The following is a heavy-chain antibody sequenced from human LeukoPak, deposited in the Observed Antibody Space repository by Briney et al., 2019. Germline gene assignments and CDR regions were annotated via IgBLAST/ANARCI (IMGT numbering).Heavy chain of an antibody. V-gene: IGHV1-18*01. Sequence: ASVKVSCKASGYTFTSYGISWVRQAPGQGLEWMGWISAYNGNTNYAQKLQGRVTMTTDTSTSTAYMELRSLRSDDTAVYYCARGGAIFGVVRDYYYYGMDVWGQETTVTVSS. CDR3: ARGGAIFGVVRDYYYYGMDV. CDR1: GYTFTSYG. D-gene: IGHD3-3*01. J-gene: IGHJ6*02. CDR2: ISAYNGNT.